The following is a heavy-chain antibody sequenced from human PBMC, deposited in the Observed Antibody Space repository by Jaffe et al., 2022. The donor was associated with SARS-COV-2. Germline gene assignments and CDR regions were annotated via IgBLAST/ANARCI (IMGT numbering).Heavy chain of an antibody. CDR3: ARARLGHCSGGSCYFDY. Sequence: QVQLQESGPGLVKPSQTLSLTCTVSGGSINSGGYYWSWIRQHPGKGLEWIGYIYYSGSTYYNPSLKSRVSISVDTSKNQFSLKLSSVTAADTAVYYCARARLGHCSGGSCYFDYWGQGTLVTVSS. CDR2: IYYSGST. J-gene: IGHJ4*02. CDR1: GGSINSGGYY. V-gene: IGHV4-31*03. D-gene: IGHD2-15*01.